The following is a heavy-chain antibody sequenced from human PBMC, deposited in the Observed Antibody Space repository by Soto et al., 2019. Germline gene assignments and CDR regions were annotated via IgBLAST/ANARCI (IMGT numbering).Heavy chain of an antibody. CDR2: ISHSGST. J-gene: IGHJ4*02. D-gene: IGHD2-2*02. CDR1: GGSVSSAAYY. V-gene: IGHV4-31*03. CDR3: AREYTYGSNFFDC. Sequence: CTSCGGSVSSAAYYLSLISQHPGKGLEWIGYISHSGSTYYNPSLKSRVIISVDTSKNQFSLSLTSVTAADTAVYYCAREYTYGSNFFDCWGQGALVTVSS.